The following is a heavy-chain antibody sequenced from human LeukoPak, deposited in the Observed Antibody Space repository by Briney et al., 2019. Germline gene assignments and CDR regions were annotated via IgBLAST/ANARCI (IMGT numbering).Heavy chain of an antibody. CDR3: ARSKPKYYYDSSFDY. Sequence: SETLSLTCTVSGGSISSGDYYWSWIRQPPGKGLEWIGYIYHSGSTYYNPSLKSRVTISVDRSKNQFSLKLSSVTAADTAVYYCARSKPKYYYDSSFDYWGQGTLVTVSS. J-gene: IGHJ4*02. V-gene: IGHV4-30-2*01. CDR1: GGSISSGDYY. D-gene: IGHD3-22*01. CDR2: IYHSGST.